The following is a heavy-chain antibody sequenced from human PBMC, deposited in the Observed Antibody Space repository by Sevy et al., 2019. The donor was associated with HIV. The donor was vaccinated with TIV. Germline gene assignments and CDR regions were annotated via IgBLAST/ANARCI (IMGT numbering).Heavy chain of an antibody. CDR2: INPNSGAT. V-gene: IGHV1-2*02. CDR3: ARYSLQANYDY. D-gene: IGHD2-21*01. J-gene: IGHJ4*02. CDR1: GYTFTGYY. Sequence: ATVKVSCKASGYTFTGYYMHWVRQAPGKGLEWMGWINPNSGATNYAQKFQGRVTMTRDTSISTAYMELSRLRSDDTAVYYCARYSLQANYDYWGPGTLVTVSS.